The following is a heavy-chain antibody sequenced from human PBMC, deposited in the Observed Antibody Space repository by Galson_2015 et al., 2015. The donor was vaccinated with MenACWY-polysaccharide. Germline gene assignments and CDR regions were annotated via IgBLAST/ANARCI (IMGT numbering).Heavy chain of an antibody. Sequence: SVKVSCKASGYTFTSYDINWVRQATGQGLEWMGWMDPNSGNTGHPQKFQGRVTMTRNTSISTAYMELSSRRSEDTAVYYFARGSAPVVIAVAKVLNYHWGQATLVPVSS. J-gene: IGHJ5*02. D-gene: IGHD6-19*01. CDR3: ARGSAPVVIAVAKVLNYH. CDR2: MDPNSGNT. V-gene: IGHV1-8*01. CDR1: GYTFTSYD.